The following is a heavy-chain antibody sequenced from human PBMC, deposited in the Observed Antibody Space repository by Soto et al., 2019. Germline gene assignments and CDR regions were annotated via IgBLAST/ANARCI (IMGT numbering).Heavy chain of an antibody. CDR2: IMPIFRTP. CDR1: GGTFSNSA. D-gene: IGHD1-1*01. Sequence: QVQLEQSGAEVKKPGSSVKVSCTTSGGTFSNSAISWVRQAPGQGLEWMGGIMPIFRTPDYAQKFQDRVTITADESTSTVYMELRGLRSDDTAVYYCARDKDRLQLGGNYYYILDVWCQGTTVTVSS. CDR3: ARDKDRLQLGGNYYYILDV. V-gene: IGHV1-69*12. J-gene: IGHJ6*02.